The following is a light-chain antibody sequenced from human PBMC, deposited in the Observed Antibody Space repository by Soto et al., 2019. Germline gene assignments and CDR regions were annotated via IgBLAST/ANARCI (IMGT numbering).Light chain of an antibody. V-gene: IGLV2-14*01. CDR1: SSDVGGYNY. Sequence: QSVLTQPASVSGSPGQSITISCTGTSSDVGGYNYVPWYQKHPGKAPKLMIYDVSNRPSGVSNRFSGSNSGNTASLTISGLQAEDEADYYCSSYTSSSTPYVLGNGTKVTVL. CDR2: DVS. J-gene: IGLJ1*01. CDR3: SSYTSSSTPYV.